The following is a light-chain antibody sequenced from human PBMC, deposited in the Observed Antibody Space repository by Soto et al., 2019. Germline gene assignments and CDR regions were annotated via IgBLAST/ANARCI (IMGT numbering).Light chain of an antibody. J-gene: IGKJ1*01. Sequence: EIVLTQSPGTLSLSPGERATLSCRASQSVSSISLAWYQQKPGQAPRLLMYGASSRATGIPDRFSGSGSGTNFTLTISRLEPEDSAVYYCQQYGSSSCTFGQGPKVEIK. CDR2: GAS. V-gene: IGKV3-20*01. CDR3: QQYGSSSCT. CDR1: QSVSSIS.